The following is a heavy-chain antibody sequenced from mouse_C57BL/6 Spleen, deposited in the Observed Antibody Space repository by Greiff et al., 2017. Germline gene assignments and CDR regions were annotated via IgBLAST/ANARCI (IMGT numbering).Heavy chain of an antibody. CDR3: ARSGYEAWFAY. CDR2: IYPRSGNT. Sequence: QVQLKQSGAELARPGASVKLSCKASGYTFTSYGISWVKQRTGQGLEWIGEIYPRSGNTYYNEKFKGKATLTADKSSRTAYMELRSLTSEDSAVYFCARSGYEAWFAYWGQGTLVTVSA. CDR1: GYTFTSYG. J-gene: IGHJ3*01. V-gene: IGHV1-81*01. D-gene: IGHD1-2*01.